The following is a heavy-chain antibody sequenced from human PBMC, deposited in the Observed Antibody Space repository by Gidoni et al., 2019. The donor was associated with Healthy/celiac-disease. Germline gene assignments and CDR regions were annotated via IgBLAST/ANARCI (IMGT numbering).Heavy chain of an antibody. D-gene: IGHD3-22*01. CDR2: IIPIFGTA. V-gene: IGHV1-69*01. Sequence: QVQLVQSGAEVKKPGSSVKVSCKASGGPFSSYAISWVRQAPGQWLEWMGGIIPIFGTANYAQKFQGRVTITADESTSTAYMELSSLRSEDTAVYYCARGDYYDSSGYLLYYGMDVWGQGTTVTVSS. CDR3: ARGDYYDSSGYLLYYGMDV. CDR1: GGPFSSYA. J-gene: IGHJ6*02.